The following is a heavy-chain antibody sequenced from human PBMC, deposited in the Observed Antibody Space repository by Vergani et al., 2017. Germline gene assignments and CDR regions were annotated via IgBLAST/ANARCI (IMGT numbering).Heavy chain of an antibody. D-gene: IGHD2-2*01. CDR3: ARDRGCATISCYFSGAFDY. Sequence: EVQLVESGGGLIHPGGSLRLSCAASGFSFSSYSMNWVRQAPGRGLEWVASISGSSSYVFYRDSVEGRFTITRDNAKNTLILQMNGLRAEDTAVYYCARDRGCATISCYFSGAFDYWGLGTLVSVSS. CDR2: ISGSSSYV. V-gene: IGHV3-21*02. J-gene: IGHJ4*02. CDR1: GFSFSSYS.